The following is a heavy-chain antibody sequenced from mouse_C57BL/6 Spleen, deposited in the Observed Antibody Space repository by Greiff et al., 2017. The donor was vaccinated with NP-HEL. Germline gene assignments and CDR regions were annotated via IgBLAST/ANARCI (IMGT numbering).Heavy chain of an antibody. J-gene: IGHJ4*01. CDR3: ARHWEGAMDY. CDR2: ISSGSSTI. CDR1: GFTFSDYG. D-gene: IGHD4-1*01. V-gene: IGHV5-17*01. Sequence: EVKVVESGGGLVKPGGSLKLSCAASGFTFSDYGMHWVRQAPEKGLEWVAYISSGSSTIYYADTVKGRFTISRDNAKNTLFLQMTSLRSEDTAMYYCARHWEGAMDYWGQGTSVTVSS.